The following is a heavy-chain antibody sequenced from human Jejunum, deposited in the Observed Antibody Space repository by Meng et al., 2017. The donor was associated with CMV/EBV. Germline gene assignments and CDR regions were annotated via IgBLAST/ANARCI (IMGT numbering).Heavy chain of an antibody. CDR2: IYYSGTT. J-gene: IGHJ5*02. Sequence: VSGGSISTYYWNWIRQPPGKGGKGLEWIGYIYYSGTTYYNPSLKSRVTISVDTAKNQFSLKLNSVTAADTAVYFCARAHNDYSINSWGQGTLVTVS. CDR1: GGSISTYY. D-gene: IGHD4-11*01. CDR3: ARAHNDYSINS. V-gene: IGHV4-59*01.